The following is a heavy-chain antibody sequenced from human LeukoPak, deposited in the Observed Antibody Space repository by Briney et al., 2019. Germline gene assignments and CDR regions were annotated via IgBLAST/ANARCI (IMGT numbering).Heavy chain of an antibody. J-gene: IGHJ4*02. D-gene: IGHD3-10*01. CDR2: ISWNSGSI. CDR3: AKDIHGFGELSPSVDY. Sequence: PGRSLRLSCAASGFTFDDYAMHWVRQAPGKGLGWVSGISWNSGSIGYADSVKGRFTISRDNAKNSLYLQMNSLRAEDTALYYCAKDIHGFGELSPSVDYWGQGTLVTVSS. V-gene: IGHV3-9*01. CDR1: GFTFDDYA.